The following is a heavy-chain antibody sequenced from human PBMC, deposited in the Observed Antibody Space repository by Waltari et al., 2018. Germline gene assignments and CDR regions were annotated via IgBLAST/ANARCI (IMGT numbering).Heavy chain of an antibody. D-gene: IGHD3-3*01. V-gene: IGHV3-23*01. CDR2: IPASGGST. Sequence: EVQLLESGGGLVEPGGSLSPSCAASGFTISRYAMSWVRQAPGKGLEWVSSIPASGGSTYYADSVKGRFTIARDNSKSTLYLQMDSLRAEDTAVYFCAKDPGPWFLGPTDYWGQGTLVTVSS. CDR3: AKDPGPWFLGPTDY. CDR1: GFTISRYA. J-gene: IGHJ4*02.